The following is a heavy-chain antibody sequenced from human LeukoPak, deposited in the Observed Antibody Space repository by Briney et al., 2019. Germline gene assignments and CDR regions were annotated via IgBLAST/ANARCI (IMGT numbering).Heavy chain of an antibody. CDR3: ARDRRMVASSYYYYFGMDV. D-gene: IGHD5-12*01. V-gene: IGHV3-21*01. CDR1: GFTFSSYS. J-gene: IGHJ6*02. CDR2: ISSSSSYI. Sequence: GGSLRLSCAASGFTFSSYSMNWVRQAPGKGLEWVSSISSSSSYIYYADSVKGRFTISRDNAKNSLYLQMNSLRAEDTAVYYCARDRRMVASSYYYYFGMDVWGQGTTVTVSS.